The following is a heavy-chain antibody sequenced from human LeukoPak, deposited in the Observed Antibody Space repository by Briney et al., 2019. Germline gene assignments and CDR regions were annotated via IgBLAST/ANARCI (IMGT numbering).Heavy chain of an antibody. J-gene: IGHJ4*01. CDR2: INGDNGNT. CDR1: GYTFTDYA. V-gene: IGHV1-3*01. Sequence: ASVKVSCKASGYTFTDYAIHWVRQAPGQSLEWMGWINGDNGNTKYSQKFQARVTITRDTSANTAYMELSSLGSEDTTIYYCARVISDCTNFNCFKGYFDYWGQGTPVTVSS. CDR3: ARVISDCTNFNCFKGYFDY. D-gene: IGHD2-8*01.